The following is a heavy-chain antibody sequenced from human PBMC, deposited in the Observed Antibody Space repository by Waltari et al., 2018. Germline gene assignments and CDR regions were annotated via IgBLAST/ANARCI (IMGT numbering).Heavy chain of an antibody. Sequence: EVQLLESGGGLVQHGGSLRLSCAASGFTFSSCALSWVRPAPGKGLEVVSAISATGYETYYTYSVKGRFTISRDNSKNTVSLQMNSLRAEDTAVYYGANGYSGFDYDYWGQGTLVTVSS. CDR3: ANGYSGFDYDY. CDR2: ISATGYET. CDR1: GFTFSSCA. D-gene: IGHD5-12*01. J-gene: IGHJ4*02. V-gene: IGHV3-23*01.